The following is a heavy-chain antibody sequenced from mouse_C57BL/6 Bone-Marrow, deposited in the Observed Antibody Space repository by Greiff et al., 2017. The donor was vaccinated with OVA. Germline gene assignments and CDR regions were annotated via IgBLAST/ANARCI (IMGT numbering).Heavy chain of an antibody. V-gene: IGHV1-85*01. CDR3: AMYGSSYVAY. D-gene: IGHD1-1*01. Sequence: VMLVESGPELVKPGASVKLSCKASGYTFTSYDINWVKQRPGQGLEWIGWIYPRDGSTKYNEKFKGKATLTVDTSSSTAYMELHSLTSEDSAVYFCAMYGSSYVAYWGQGTLVTVSA. CDR2: IYPRDGST. J-gene: IGHJ3*01. CDR1: GYTFTSYD.